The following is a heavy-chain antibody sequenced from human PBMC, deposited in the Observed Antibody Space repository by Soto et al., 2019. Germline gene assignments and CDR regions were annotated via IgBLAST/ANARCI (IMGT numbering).Heavy chain of an antibody. V-gene: IGHV4-59*01. CDR2: IYYNGRT. D-gene: IGHD3-22*01. CDR3: ARDHYYDSSGYYTFDY. CDR1: GVSISSYY. J-gene: IGHJ4*02. Sequence: PSETLSLTCTVSGVSISSYYWSWIRQPPGQGLEWIGYIYYNGRTNYNPSLKSRVTISVDTSKNQFSLKLSSVTAADTAVYYCARDHYYDSSGYYTFDYWGQGTLVTVSS.